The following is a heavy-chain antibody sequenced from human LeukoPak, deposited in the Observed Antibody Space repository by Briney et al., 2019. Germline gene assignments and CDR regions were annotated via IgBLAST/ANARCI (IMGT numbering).Heavy chain of an antibody. CDR1: GGSLSSGSCY. J-gene: IGHJ3*02. CDR3: ARRGSGCRSFDI. V-gene: IGHV4-61*01. Sequence: SETLSLTCTVSGGSLSSGSCYSTWIRQPPGKGLEWIGYISYSGSTNYNPSLKSRVTISVDASKIQSSLNLNSVTAADTAVYYCARRGSGCRSFDIWGQGTMVTVSS. CDR2: ISYSGST. D-gene: IGHD3-3*01.